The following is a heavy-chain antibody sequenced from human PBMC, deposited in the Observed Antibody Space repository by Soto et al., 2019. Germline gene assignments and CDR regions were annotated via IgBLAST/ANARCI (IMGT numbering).Heavy chain of an antibody. J-gene: IGHJ4*02. CDR2: INHSGST. D-gene: IGHD3-16*02. CDR1: GGSFRGYY. V-gene: IGHV4-34*01. CDR3: ARGGPPYYDYVWGSYRNYFDY. Sequence: SETLSLTCAVYGGSFRGYYWSWIRQPPGKGLEWIGEINHSGSTNYNPSLKSRVTISVDTSKNQFSLKLSSVTAADTAVYYCARGGPPYYDYVWGSYRNYFDYLGQGTRVT.